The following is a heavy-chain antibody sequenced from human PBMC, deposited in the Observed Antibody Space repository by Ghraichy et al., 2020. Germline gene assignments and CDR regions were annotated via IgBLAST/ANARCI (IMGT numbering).Heavy chain of an antibody. CDR3: AREKRAGKTKITQDYNYYDGLGV. J-gene: IGHJ6*02. V-gene: IGHV3-23*01. CDR1: GFTFSSYV. D-gene: IGHD6-13*01. CDR2: ISGSGGDT. Sequence: GGSLRLSCAASGFTFSSYVMNWVRQAPRKGLEWVSCISGSGGDTYYADSVKGRFTISRDNAKNSLYLQMNSLRAEDTAVYYCAREKRAGKTKITQDYNYYDGLGVWTQVT.